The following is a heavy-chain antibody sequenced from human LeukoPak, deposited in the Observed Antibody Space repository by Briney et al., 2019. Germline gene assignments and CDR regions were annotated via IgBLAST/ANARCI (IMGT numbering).Heavy chain of an antibody. J-gene: IGHJ4*02. V-gene: IGHV3-48*01. CDR3: ARSTEWFADY. CDR1: GFNFNVYS. CDR2: MTSDSNTI. Sequence: GGSLRLSRAASGFNFNVYSMNWVRQAPGKGLEWISYMTSDSNTIYYADSVRGRFTISRDNAKKSVFLELSNLRADDTAMYYCARSTEWFADYWGQGTLVTVSS. D-gene: IGHD3-3*01.